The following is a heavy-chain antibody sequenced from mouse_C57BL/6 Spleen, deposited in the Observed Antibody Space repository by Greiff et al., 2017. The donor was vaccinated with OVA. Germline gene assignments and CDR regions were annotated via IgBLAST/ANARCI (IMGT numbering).Heavy chain of an antibody. V-gene: IGHV1-18*01. D-gene: IGHD1-1*01. CDR1: GYTFTDYN. CDR3: ARFITTTSAMDY. J-gene: IGHJ4*01. CDR2: INPNNGGT. Sequence: EVKLVESGPELVKPGASVKIPCKASGYTFTDYNMDWVKQSHGKSLEWIGDINPNNGGTIYNQKFKGKATLTVDKSSSTAYMELRSLTSEDTAVYYCARFITTTSAMDYWGQGTSVTVSS.